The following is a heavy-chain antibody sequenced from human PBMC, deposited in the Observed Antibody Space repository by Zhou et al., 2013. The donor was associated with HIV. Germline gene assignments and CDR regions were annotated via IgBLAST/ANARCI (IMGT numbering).Heavy chain of an antibody. D-gene: IGHD2-2*01. Sequence: QVQLVQSGAEVKKPGSSVKVSCKASGGTFSSYAISWVRQAPGQGLEWMGRIIPMFGIANYAQKFQGRVTITADKSTSTAYMELSSLRSEDTAVYYCAREVPPDIVVVPAATLYYYYYMDVWGKGTTVTVSS. CDR2: IIPMFGIA. CDR1: GGTFSSYA. J-gene: IGHJ6*03. V-gene: IGHV1-69*04. CDR3: AREVPPDIVVVPAATLYYYYYMDV.